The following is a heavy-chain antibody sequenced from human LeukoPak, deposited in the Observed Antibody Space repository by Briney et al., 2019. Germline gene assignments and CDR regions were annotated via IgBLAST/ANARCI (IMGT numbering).Heavy chain of an antibody. CDR3: AKEYTGTFSPFPSYFDN. CDR2: ITGSGGRT. Sequence: GGSLRLSCAASGFTFSSYAMNWVRQAPGKGLEWVSAITGSGGRTYCADSVKGRFTISRDNSKNTLYLQMNSLRAEDTAIYYCAKEYTGTFSPFPSYFDNWGQGTLVTVSS. J-gene: IGHJ4*02. V-gene: IGHV3-23*01. D-gene: IGHD1-26*01. CDR1: GFTFSSYA.